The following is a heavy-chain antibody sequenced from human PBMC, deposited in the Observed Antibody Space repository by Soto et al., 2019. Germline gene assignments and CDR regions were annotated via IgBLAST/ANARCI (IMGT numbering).Heavy chain of an antibody. CDR2: TYYRSKWYN. CDR3: ARGSAAAGERYYYYYYGMDV. Sequence: SQTLSLTCAVSGDSVSINSAAWNWIRQSPSRGLEWLGRTYYRSKWYNDYAVSVKSRITINPDTSKNQFSLQLNSVTPEDTAVYYCARGSAAAGERYYYYYYGMDVWGQGTTVTAP. CDR1: GDSVSINSAA. V-gene: IGHV6-1*01. D-gene: IGHD6-13*01. J-gene: IGHJ6*02.